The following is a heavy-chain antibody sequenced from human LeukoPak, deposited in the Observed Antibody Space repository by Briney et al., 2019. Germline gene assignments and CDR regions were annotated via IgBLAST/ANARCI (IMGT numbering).Heavy chain of an antibody. CDR1: GYAFTSYG. J-gene: IGHJ4*02. D-gene: IGHD3-16*01. CDR3: AREGLGELTLDY. Sequence: GASVKVSCKASGYAFTSYGFSWVRQAPGQGLEWMGWISTYNGDTNYAQKLQGRVTMTTDTSTNTAYMELRSLRSDDTAVYYCAREGLGELTLDYWGQGTLVTVSS. V-gene: IGHV1-18*01. CDR2: ISTYNGDT.